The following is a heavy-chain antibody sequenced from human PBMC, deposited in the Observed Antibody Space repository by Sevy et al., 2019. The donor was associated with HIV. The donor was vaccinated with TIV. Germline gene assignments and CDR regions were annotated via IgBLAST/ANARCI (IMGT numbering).Heavy chain of an antibody. J-gene: IGHJ5*02. CDR1: GYTFTTYD. V-gene: IGHV1-8*03. Sequence: ASVKVSCKASGYTFTTYDINWVRQATGQGLEWMGWMNPKSGNTGYARKFQGRVTITRNTSISTAYMEVSSLTSEDTAVYYCARGPSAGRWFDPWGQGTLVTVSS. CDR2: MNPKSGNT. D-gene: IGHD6-13*01. CDR3: ARGPSAGRWFDP.